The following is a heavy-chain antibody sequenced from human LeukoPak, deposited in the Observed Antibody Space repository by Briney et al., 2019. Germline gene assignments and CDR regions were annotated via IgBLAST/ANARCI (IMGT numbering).Heavy chain of an antibody. V-gene: IGHV4-39*01. J-gene: IGHJ4*02. CDR3: ASPSAKCYFCFDY. D-gene: IGHD2-21*01. CDR1: GGSLNSTTYY. CDR2: IHSSGNT. Sequence: SETLSLTCTVSGGSLNSTTYYWGWIRQPPGKGLEWIGTIHSSGNTYYNPSLRSRVAISVDTSKNQFSLKVTSVTASDTAVYYCASPSAKCYFCFDYWGQGTLITDSS.